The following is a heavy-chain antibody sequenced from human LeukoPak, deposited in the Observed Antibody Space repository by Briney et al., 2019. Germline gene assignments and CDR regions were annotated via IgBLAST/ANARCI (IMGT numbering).Heavy chain of an antibody. CDR3: ARGLYDILTVLDV. CDR1: GFTFSTYD. J-gene: IGHJ6*02. D-gene: IGHD3-9*01. Sequence: SGGSLRLSCTASGFTFSTYDMHWVRQATGKGLEWVSGIGIAGDTHYSDSVKGRFTISRENAKNSLYLQMNSLRAGDTAVYYCARGLYDILTVLDVWGQGTTVTVSS. V-gene: IGHV3-13*01. CDR2: IGIAGDT.